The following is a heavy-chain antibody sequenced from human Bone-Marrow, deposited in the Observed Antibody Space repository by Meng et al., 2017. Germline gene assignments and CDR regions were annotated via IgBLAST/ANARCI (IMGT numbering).Heavy chain of an antibody. J-gene: IGHJ4*02. CDR3: ARDGKKLWLGELGPYFDY. CDR1: GYTFPDYW. D-gene: IGHD3-10*01. Sequence: ASVKVSCKASGYTFPDYWLHWVRRAPGQGLEWMGRINPKRGDTHYAQRFQGRVTMTGDTSISTAYMELSGLRSDDTAMYYCARDGKKLWLGELGPYFDYWGQGTLVTVSS. CDR2: INPKRGDT. V-gene: IGHV1-2*06.